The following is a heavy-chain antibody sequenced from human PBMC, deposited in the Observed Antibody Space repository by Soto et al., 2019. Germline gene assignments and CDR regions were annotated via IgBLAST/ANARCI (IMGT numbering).Heavy chain of an antibody. CDR3: ARVYYDYIWGSYPLVY. J-gene: IGHJ4*02. CDR2: IKQDGSEK. D-gene: IGHD3-16*02. Sequence: EVQLVESGGGLVQPGGSLRLSCAASGFTFSSHWMSWVRQAPGKGLEWLASIKQDGSEKHYVDSVKGRFTIARDNAKNSLYLQMKSLSVEDTAVYYCARVYYDYIWGSYPLVYWGQGTLVTVSS. CDR1: GFTFSSHW. V-gene: IGHV3-7*01.